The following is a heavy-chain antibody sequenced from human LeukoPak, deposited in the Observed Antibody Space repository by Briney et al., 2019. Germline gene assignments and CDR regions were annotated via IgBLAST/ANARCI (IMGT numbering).Heavy chain of an antibody. Sequence: GGSLRLSCAASGFSFSSYSMNWVRQAPGKGLEWVSYISSSSSTIYYADSVKGRFTISRDNAKNSLYLQMNSLRAEDTAVYYCARDLRYSSSWYGNWFDPWGQGTLVTVSS. CDR3: ARDLRYSSSWYGNWFDP. CDR1: GFSFSSYS. V-gene: IGHV3-48*01. J-gene: IGHJ5*02. CDR2: ISSSSSTI. D-gene: IGHD6-13*01.